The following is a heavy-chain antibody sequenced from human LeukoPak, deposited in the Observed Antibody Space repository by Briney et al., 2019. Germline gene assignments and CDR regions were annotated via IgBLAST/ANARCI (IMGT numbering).Heavy chain of an antibody. CDR2: IHSGGST. J-gene: IGHJ4*02. D-gene: IGHD2-21*01. CDR3: AKAPVTTCRGAYCYPFDY. V-gene: IGHV3-53*01. CDR1: GFTVSSNY. Sequence: GGSLRLSCAASGFTVSSNYMSWVRQAPGKGLEWLSVIHSGGSTYYADSVKGRFTISRDSSKNTLFLQMNRLRPEDAAVYYCAKAPVTTCRGAYCYPFDYWGQGTLVTVSS.